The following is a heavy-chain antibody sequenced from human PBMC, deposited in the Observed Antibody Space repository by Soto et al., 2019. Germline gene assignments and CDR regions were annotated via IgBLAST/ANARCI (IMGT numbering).Heavy chain of an antibody. CDR1: GFTFSSYG. D-gene: IGHD6-13*01. CDR2: IWYDGSNK. CDR3: ARDQLYSSSWSDY. V-gene: IGHV3-33*01. J-gene: IGHJ4*02. Sequence: QVQLVESGGGVVQPGRSLRLSCAASGFTFSSYGMHWVRQAPGKGLEWVAVIWYDGSNKYYAESVKGRFTISRDNSKNTLYLQMNSLRAEDTAVYYCARDQLYSSSWSDYWGQGTLVTVSS.